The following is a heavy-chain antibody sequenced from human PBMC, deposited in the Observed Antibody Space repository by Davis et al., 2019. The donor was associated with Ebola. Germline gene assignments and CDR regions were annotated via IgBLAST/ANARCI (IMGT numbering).Heavy chain of an antibody. Sequence: MPSETLSLTCAISGDSVSSNSAAWTWIRQSPSRGLEWLGRTYYRSKWYNDYAISVKSRMVISPDTSKNQFSLKLSSVTAADTAVYYCARLSNKINWSLDYWGQGTLVTVSS. CDR2: TYYRSKWYN. CDR1: GDSVSSNSAA. D-gene: IGHD1-1*01. V-gene: IGHV6-1*01. CDR3: ARLSNKINWSLDY. J-gene: IGHJ4*02.